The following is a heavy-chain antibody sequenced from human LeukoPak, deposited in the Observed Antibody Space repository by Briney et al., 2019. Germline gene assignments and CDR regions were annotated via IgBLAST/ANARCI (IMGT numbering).Heavy chain of an antibody. CDR3: ARECHDYGGSYYFDY. J-gene: IGHJ4*02. CDR2: IYTSGST. CDR1: GGSISSGSYY. V-gene: IGHV4-61*02. Sequence: SETLSLTCTVSGGSISSGSYYWSWIRQPAGKGLEWIGRIYTSGSTNYNPSLKSRVTISVDTSKNQFSLKLSSVTAADTAVYYCARECHDYGGSYYFDYWGQGALDTVSS. D-gene: IGHD4-23*01.